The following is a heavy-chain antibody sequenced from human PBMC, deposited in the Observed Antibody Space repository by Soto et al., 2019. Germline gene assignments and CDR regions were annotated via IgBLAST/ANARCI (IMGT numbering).Heavy chain of an antibody. J-gene: IGHJ6*02. D-gene: IGHD1-20*01. V-gene: IGHV1-69*01. Sequence: QVQLVQSGAEVKKPGSSVKVSCKASEGTFSSYAISWVRQAPGQGLEWMGGIIPIFGTANYAQKFQGRVTITADESTSTAYMELSSLRSEDTAVYYCARDSITGSAYYYYGMDVWGQGTTVTVSS. CDR1: EGTFSSYA. CDR2: IIPIFGTA. CDR3: ARDSITGSAYYYYGMDV.